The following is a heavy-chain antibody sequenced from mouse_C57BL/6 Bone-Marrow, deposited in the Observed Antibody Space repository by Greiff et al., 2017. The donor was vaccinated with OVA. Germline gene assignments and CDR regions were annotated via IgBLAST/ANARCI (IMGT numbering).Heavy chain of an antibody. D-gene: IGHD2-1*01. CDR2: IYPRSGNT. J-gene: IGHJ3*01. Sequence: QVQLKESGAELARPGASVKLSCKASGYTFTSYGISWVKQRTGQGLEWIGEIYPRSGNTYYNEKFKGKATLTADKSSSTAYMELRSLTSEDSAVYFCARWATMVTTTWFAYWGQGTLVTVSA. CDR1: GYTFTSYG. V-gene: IGHV1-81*01. CDR3: ARWATMVTTTWFAY.